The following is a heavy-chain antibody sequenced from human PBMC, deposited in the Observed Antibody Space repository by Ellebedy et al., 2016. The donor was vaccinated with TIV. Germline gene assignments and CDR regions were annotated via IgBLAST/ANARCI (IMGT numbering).Heavy chain of an antibody. CDR1: GGSISNYY. CDR3: ARRRLGIGDEY. D-gene: IGHD5-12*01. J-gene: IGHJ4*02. Sequence: SETLSLTCTVSGGSISNYYWNWIRQPPGKGLEWVGYISYSGSADYNPSLKSRVTISLDTSKNQFSLKLISVTAADTAVYYCARRRLGIGDEYWGQGTLVTVSS. V-gene: IGHV4-59*08. CDR2: ISYSGSA.